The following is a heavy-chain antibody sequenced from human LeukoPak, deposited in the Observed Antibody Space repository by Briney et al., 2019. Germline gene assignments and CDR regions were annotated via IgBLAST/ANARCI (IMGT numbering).Heavy chain of an antibody. CDR2: ISAYNGNT. J-gene: IGHJ4*02. V-gene: IGHV1-18*01. CDR3: ARALTGYSSGWFDY. Sequence: ASVKASCKASGYTFTSYGISWVRQAPGQGLEWMGWISAYNGNTNYAQKLQGRVTMTTDTSTSTAYMELRSLRSDDTAVYYCARALTGYSSGWFDYWGQGTLVTVSS. D-gene: IGHD6-19*01. CDR1: GYTFTSYG.